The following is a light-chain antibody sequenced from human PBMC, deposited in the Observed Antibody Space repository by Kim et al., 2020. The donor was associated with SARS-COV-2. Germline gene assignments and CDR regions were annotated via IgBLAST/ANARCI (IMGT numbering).Light chain of an antibody. Sequence: VALGQTVRITCQGNSLRSYSATWYQQKPGQAPILLIYSKNNRPSGIPDRFGGSSSGNTASLTITGNQAGDEADYYCNSRDTNDIVLFGGGTQLTVL. J-gene: IGLJ2*01. CDR2: SKN. V-gene: IGLV3-19*01. CDR1: SLRSYS. CDR3: NSRDTNDIVL.